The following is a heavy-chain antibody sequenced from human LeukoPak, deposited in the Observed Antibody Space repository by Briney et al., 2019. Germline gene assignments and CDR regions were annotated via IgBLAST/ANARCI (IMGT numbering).Heavy chain of an antibody. J-gene: IGHJ1*01. CDR2: ISAYSGNT. D-gene: IGHD6-13*01. CDR3: ARVRRIAAAGAEYFQH. CDR1: GYMFTSYG. Sequence: ASVKVSCKASGYMFTSYGISWVRQAPGQGPEWMGWISAYSGNTNYAQKLQGRVTMTTDTSTSTAYMELRSLRSDDTAVYYCARVRRIAAAGAEYFQHWGQGTLVTVSS. V-gene: IGHV1-18*01.